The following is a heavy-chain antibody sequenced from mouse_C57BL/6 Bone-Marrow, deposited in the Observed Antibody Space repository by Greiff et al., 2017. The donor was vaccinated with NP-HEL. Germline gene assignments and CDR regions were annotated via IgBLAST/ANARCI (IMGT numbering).Heavy chain of an antibody. CDR2: IRSKSNNYAT. Sequence: EVKVVESGGGLVQPKGSLKLSCAASGFSFNTYAMNWVRQAPGKGLEWVARIRSKSNNYATYYADSVKDRFTISRDDSESMLYLQMNNLKTEDTAMYYCVSFYLGMDYWGQGTSVTVSS. CDR3: VSFYLGMDY. D-gene: IGHD1-1*01. CDR1: GFSFNTYA. V-gene: IGHV10-1*01. J-gene: IGHJ4*01.